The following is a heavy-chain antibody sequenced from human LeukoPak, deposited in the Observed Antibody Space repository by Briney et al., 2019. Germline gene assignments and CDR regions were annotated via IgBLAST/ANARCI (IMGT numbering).Heavy chain of an antibody. CDR1: GFTFSDYY. D-gene: IGHD1-26*01. CDR2: ISSSGSTI. J-gene: IGHJ4*02. CDR3: ARVRWELLGGLGIFDY. Sequence: GGSLRLSCAASGFTFSDYYMSWIRQAPGKGLGWVSYISSSGSTIYYADSVKGRFTISRDNAKNSLYLQMNSLRAEDTAVYYCARVRWELLGGLGIFDYWGQGTLVTVSS. V-gene: IGHV3-11*01.